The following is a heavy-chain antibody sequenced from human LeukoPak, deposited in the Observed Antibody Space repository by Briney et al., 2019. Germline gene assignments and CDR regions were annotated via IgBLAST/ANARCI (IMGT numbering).Heavy chain of an antibody. CDR3: ASGARDYYDSSGSRSWFDP. CDR1: GGSISSGGYS. D-gene: IGHD3-22*01. CDR2: IYHSGST. V-gene: IGHV4-30-2*01. Sequence: SQTLSLTCAVSGGSISSGGYSWSWIRQPPGKGLEWIGYIYHSGSTYYNPSLKSRVTISVDRSKNQFSLRLSSVTAADTAVYYCASGARDYYDSSGSRSWFDPWGQGTLVTVSS. J-gene: IGHJ5*02.